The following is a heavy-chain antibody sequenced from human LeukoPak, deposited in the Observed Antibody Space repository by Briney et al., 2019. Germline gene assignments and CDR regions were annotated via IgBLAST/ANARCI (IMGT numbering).Heavy chain of an antibody. CDR3: ARRGDNWGPFDY. CDR1: GFTFSSYA. J-gene: IGHJ4*02. Sequence: GGSLRLSCAASGFTFSSYAMSWVRQAPGKGLEWVSAISGSGGSTYYADSVKGRFTISRDNSKNTLYPQMDSLRAEDTAVYYCARRGDNWGPFDYWGQGTLVTVSS. CDR2: ISGSGGST. V-gene: IGHV3-23*01. D-gene: IGHD7-27*01.